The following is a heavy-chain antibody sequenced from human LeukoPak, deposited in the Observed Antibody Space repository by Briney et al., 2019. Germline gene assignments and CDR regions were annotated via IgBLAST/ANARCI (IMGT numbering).Heavy chain of an antibody. CDR3: ARVNSHYAILTGYSFSWYFDL. CDR1: GGSISSGSYY. J-gene: IGHJ2*01. Sequence: PSETLSLTCTVSGGSISSGSYYWNWIRQPAGKGLEWIGRIYTSGSPNYNPSLKSRVTISVDTSKNQFSLKLNSVTAADTAVYYCARVNSHYAILTGYSFSWYFDLWGRGTLVTVSS. CDR2: IYTSGSP. V-gene: IGHV4-61*02. D-gene: IGHD3-9*01.